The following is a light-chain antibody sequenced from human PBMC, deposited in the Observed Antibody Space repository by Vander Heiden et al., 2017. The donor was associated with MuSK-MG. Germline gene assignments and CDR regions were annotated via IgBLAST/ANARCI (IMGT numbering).Light chain of an antibody. CDR1: SSDVGGYNY. Sequence: QSALTQPASVSGSPGQSITISCTGTSSDVGGYNYVSGYQQHPGKAPKRMIYEVSNRPSGVSNRFSGSKSGNTASLTISGLQAEDEADYYCSSYTSSSTLVFGGGTKLTVL. CDR3: SSYTSSSTLV. V-gene: IGLV2-14*01. J-gene: IGLJ2*01. CDR2: EVS.